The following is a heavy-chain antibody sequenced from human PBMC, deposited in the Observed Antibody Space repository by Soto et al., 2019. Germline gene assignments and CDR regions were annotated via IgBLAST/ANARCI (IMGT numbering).Heavy chain of an antibody. CDR2: ISGYNGNT. D-gene: IGHD2-2*01. CDR1: GYIFINYG. J-gene: IGHJ5*02. Sequence: ASAKVSWKASGYIFINYGITWVRQAPGQGLEWMGWISGYNGNTKYADNLQGRVTMTTDTSTTTAYMELRSLRSDDTAVYYCARDEVPAANWLDRWGQGTLVTVSS. V-gene: IGHV1-18*01. CDR3: ARDEVPAANWLDR.